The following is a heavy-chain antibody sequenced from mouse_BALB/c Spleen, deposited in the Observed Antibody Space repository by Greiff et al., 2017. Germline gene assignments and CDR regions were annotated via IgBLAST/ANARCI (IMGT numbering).Heavy chain of an antibody. V-gene: IGHV2-6-7*01. Sequence: VKLVESGPGLVAPSQSLSITCTVSGFSLTGYGVNWVRQPPGKGLEWLGMIWGDGSTDYNSALKSRLSISKDNSKSQVFLKMNSLQTDDTARYYCARGIYYDYVSWFAYWGQGTLVTVSA. D-gene: IGHD2-4*01. CDR1: GFSLTGYG. CDR3: ARGIYYDYVSWFAY. J-gene: IGHJ3*01. CDR2: IWGDGST.